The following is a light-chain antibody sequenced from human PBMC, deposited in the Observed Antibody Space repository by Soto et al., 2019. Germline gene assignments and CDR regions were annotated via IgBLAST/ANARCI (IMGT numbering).Light chain of an antibody. CDR1: ISDVGTYNL. CDR3: CSSAGGATYV. Sequence: QSALTQPASVSGSPGQSITISCTGTISDVGTYNLVSWFQQHPGKAPKLMIFEVSERPSGVSNRFSGSKSGNAASLTISGLPAEDEADYYCCSSAGGATYVFGTGTKVTVL. CDR2: EVS. J-gene: IGLJ1*01. V-gene: IGLV2-23*02.